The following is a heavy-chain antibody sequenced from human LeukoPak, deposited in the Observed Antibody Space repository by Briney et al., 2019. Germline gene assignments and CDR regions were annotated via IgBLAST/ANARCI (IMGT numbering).Heavy chain of an antibody. CDR3: ARVRFGVVMYDYFDY. CDR2: INSDGSST. Sequence: GGSLRLSCAASGFTFSSYWMHWVRQAPGKGLVWVSRINSDGSSTSYADSVKGRFTISRDNAKNTLYLQMNSLRAEDTAVYYCARVRFGVVMYDYFDYWGQGTLVTVSS. J-gene: IGHJ4*02. V-gene: IGHV3-74*01. D-gene: IGHD3-3*01. CDR1: GFTFSSYW.